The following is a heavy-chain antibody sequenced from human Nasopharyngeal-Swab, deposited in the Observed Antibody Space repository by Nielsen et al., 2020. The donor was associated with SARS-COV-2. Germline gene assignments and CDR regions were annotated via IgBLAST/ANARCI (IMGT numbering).Heavy chain of an antibody. J-gene: IGHJ4*02. CDR3: ARGPIRGYSYGFGYFDY. V-gene: IGHV4-39*07. CDR2: INHSGST. Sequence: SETLSLTCTVSGGSISSSSYYWSWIRQPPGKGLEWIGEINHSGSTNYNPSLKSRVTISVDTSKNQFSLKLSSVTAADTAVYYCARGPIRGYSYGFGYFDYWGQGTLVTVSS. D-gene: IGHD5-18*01. CDR1: GGSISSSSYY.